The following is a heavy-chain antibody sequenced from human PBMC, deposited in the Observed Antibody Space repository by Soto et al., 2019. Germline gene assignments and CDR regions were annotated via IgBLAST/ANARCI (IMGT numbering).Heavy chain of an antibody. CDR3: ARTYCGGDCYLDY. CDR2: ISSSSSYI. V-gene: IGHV3-21*01. CDR1: GFTFSSYS. J-gene: IGHJ4*02. Sequence: GGSLRLSCAASGFTFSSYSMNWVRQAPGKGLEWVSSISSSSSYIYYADSVKGRFTISRDNAKNSLYLQMNSLRAEDTAVYYCARTYCGGDCYLDYWGQGTLVTVSS. D-gene: IGHD2-21*02.